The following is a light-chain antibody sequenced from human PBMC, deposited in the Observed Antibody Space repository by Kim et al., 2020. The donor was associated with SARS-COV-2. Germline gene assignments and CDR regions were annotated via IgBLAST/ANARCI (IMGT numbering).Light chain of an antibody. CDR2: DVS. J-gene: IGLJ2*01. CDR1: SSDVGGYNY. Sequence: QAITISCTGTSSDVGGYNYVSWYQQQQGKAPKLMIYDVSYRPSGVANRFSGAKSGNTASLTISGRQAEDEADDYCSSYTSSTTSVVFGGGTKLTVL. V-gene: IGLV2-14*03. CDR3: SSYTSSTTSVV.